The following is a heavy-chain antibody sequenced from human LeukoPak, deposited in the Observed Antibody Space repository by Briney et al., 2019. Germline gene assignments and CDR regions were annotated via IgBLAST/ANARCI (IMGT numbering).Heavy chain of an antibody. D-gene: IGHD4-17*01. V-gene: IGHV1-2*02. CDR1: GYTFAGYF. CDR3: AVTTVTNEYFDY. Sequence: ASVKVSCKASGYTFAGYFVHWVRQAPGQGLEWMGWINPNSGGTNYAQKFQGRVTMTRDTSISTAYMELSRLRSDDTAVYYCAVTTVTNEYFDYWGQGTLVTVSS. J-gene: IGHJ4*02. CDR2: INPNSGGT.